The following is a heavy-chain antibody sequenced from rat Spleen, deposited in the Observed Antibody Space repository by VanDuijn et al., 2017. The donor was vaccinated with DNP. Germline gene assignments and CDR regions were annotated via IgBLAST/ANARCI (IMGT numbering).Heavy chain of an antibody. Sequence: EVQLVESGGGPVQPGRSLKLSCVASGFIFSNYWMTWIRQAPGKGLEWVASITNSGGSTYYRDSVKGRFTISRDNAKSTLYLQMDSLRSEDTATYYCARRLGGYFDYWGQGTLVTVSS. J-gene: IGHJ3*01. CDR1: GFIFSNYW. V-gene: IGHV5-31*01. D-gene: IGHD4-3*01. CDR3: ARRLGGYFDY. CDR2: ITNSGGST.